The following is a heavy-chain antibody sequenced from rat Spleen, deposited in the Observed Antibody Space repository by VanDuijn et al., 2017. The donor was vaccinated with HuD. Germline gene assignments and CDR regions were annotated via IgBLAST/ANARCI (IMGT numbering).Heavy chain of an antibody. V-gene: IGHV5S13*01. CDR1: GFTFSKYG. D-gene: IGHD1-4*01. J-gene: IGHJ2*01. CDR3: ARETGYNSYFDY. CDR2: ISSGAGNT. Sequence: EVQLVESGGGLVQPGSSLKLSCAASGFTFSKYGMAWVRQAPTKDLEWVASISSGAGNTYYRDSVKGRFPISRDNAKNTLYLQMDSLRSEDTATYYGARETGYNSYFDYWGQGVLVTVSS.